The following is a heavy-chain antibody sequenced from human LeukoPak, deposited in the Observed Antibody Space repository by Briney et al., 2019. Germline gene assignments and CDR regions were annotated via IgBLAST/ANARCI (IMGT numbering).Heavy chain of an antibody. Sequence: ASVKVSCKASGGTFSSYAISWVRQAPGQGLEWMGRIIPIFGTANYAQEFQGRVTITTDESTSTAYMELSSLRSEDTAVYYCAREAYCTNGVCYSGVDWFDPWGQGTLVTVSS. V-gene: IGHV1-69*05. CDR3: AREAYCTNGVCYSGVDWFDP. J-gene: IGHJ5*02. CDR2: IIPIFGTA. CDR1: GGTFSSYA. D-gene: IGHD2-8*01.